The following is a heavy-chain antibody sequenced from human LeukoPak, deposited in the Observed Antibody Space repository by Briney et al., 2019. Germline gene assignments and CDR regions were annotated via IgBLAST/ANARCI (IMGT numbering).Heavy chain of an antibody. Sequence: GGSLRLSCAASGFTFSSYGMHWVRQAPGKGLGWVAVISYDGSNKYYADSVKGRFTISRDNSKNTLYLQMNSLRAEDTAVYYCAKDGDLTGYYNWFDPWGQGTLVTVSS. CDR3: AKDGDLTGYYNWFDP. D-gene: IGHD3-9*01. CDR2: ISYDGSNK. J-gene: IGHJ5*02. CDR1: GFTFSSYG. V-gene: IGHV3-30*18.